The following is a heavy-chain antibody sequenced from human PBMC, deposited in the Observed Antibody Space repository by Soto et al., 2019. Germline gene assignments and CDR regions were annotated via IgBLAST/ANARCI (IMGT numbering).Heavy chain of an antibody. CDR1: GYTFTSYA. Sequence: GASVKVSCKASGYTFTSYAMHWVRQAPGQRLEWMGWINAGNGNTKYSQKFQGRVTITRDTSASTAYMELSSLRSEDTAVYYCAREFYDSSGYYYSKPFDYWGQGTLVTVSS. V-gene: IGHV1-3*01. CDR3: AREFYDSSGYYYSKPFDY. D-gene: IGHD3-22*01. J-gene: IGHJ4*02. CDR2: INAGNGNT.